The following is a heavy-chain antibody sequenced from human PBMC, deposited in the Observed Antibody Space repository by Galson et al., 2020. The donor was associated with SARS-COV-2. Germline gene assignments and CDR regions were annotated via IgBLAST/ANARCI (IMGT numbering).Heavy chain of an antibody. CDR1: GYTFTSYD. D-gene: IGHD1-26*01. Sequence: ASVKVSCKASGYTFTSYDINWVRQAPGQGLEWMGWTNPNSGNSGHAQKFQGRVTMTRNTSISTAYMELSSLRSEDTAVYYCATPIVGGTFDYWGQGTLVTVSS. CDR2: TNPNSGNS. CDR3: ATPIVGGTFDY. J-gene: IGHJ4*02. V-gene: IGHV1-8*01.